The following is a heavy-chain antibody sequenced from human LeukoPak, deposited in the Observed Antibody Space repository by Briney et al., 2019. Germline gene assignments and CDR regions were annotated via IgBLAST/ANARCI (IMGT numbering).Heavy chain of an antibody. CDR2: IHYSGST. D-gene: IGHD6-13*01. Sequence: SSQTLSLTCTVSGGSISSGSYYWSWIRQPAGKGLEWIGYIHYSGSTNYNPSLKGRVTISVDTSKNQFSLNLSSVTAADTALYYCARAGYSSSWYSAFDIWGQGTMVTVSS. CDR3: ARAGYSSSWYSAFDI. J-gene: IGHJ3*02. V-gene: IGHV4-61*10. CDR1: GGSISSGSYY.